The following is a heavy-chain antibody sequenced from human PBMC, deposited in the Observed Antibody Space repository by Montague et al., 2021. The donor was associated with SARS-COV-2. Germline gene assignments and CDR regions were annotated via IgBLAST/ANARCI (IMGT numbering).Heavy chain of an antibody. D-gene: IGHD3-10*01. V-gene: IGHV3-9*01. CDR1: GFPFGDYA. Sequence: SRRLSCAASGFPFGDYAMHWVRQTPGKGLEWVSGISYNSENTGYADSVKGRFTISRDNAKNSLYLQMNSLRTDDTALYYCAKDVYYGSGNYWQAFDYWGQGTLVTVSS. CDR2: ISYNSENT. J-gene: IGHJ4*02. CDR3: AKDVYYGSGNYWQAFDY.